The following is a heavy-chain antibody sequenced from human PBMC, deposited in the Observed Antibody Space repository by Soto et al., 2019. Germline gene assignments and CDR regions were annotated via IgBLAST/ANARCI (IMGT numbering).Heavy chain of an antibody. Sequence: PWGPLTLTCAVSGGSISGSYYYWGWLRQSPGKGPEWIGSVFYTGFTSYNPSLESRVSVSVDTSKNQFSLKVSGVSAADTAVYSCATSQKGYNSNSFDHWGQGARATVS. V-gene: IGHV4-39*01. CDR1: GGSISGSYYY. CDR2: VFYTGFT. J-gene: IGHJ4*02. D-gene: IGHD1-20*01. CDR3: ATSQKGYNSNSFDH.